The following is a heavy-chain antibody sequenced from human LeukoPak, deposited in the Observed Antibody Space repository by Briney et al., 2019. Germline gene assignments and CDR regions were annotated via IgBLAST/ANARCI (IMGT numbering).Heavy chain of an antibody. D-gene: IGHD5-12*01. Sequence: SETLSLTCGVSGGSISSSNWWSWVRQPPGKGLEWIGEIYHSGSTNYSPSLKSRLTISVDKSKNQFSLKLRSVTAADTAVYYCARAYSGCDLGFDYWGQGTLVTVSS. J-gene: IGHJ4*02. CDR2: IYHSGST. V-gene: IGHV4/OR15-8*01. CDR1: GGSISSSNW. CDR3: ARAYSGCDLGFDY.